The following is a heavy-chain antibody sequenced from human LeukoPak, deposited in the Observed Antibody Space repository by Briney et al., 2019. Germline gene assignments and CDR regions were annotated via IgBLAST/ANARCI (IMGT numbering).Heavy chain of an antibody. CDR3: ARAALFQGFLDY. CDR2: INHSGST. Sequence: PSETLSLTCGVYGGSFSCYFWTWIRQPPGKGLEGIGEINHSGSTTYIPSLKSRVTISIDTSKNQFSLKLSSVTAADTAVYYCARAALFQGFLDYWGQGTLVTVSS. J-gene: IGHJ4*02. D-gene: IGHD2-21*01. V-gene: IGHV4-34*01. CDR1: GGSFSCYF.